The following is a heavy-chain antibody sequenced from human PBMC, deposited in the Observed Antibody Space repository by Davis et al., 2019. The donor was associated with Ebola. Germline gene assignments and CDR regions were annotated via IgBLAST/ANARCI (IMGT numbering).Heavy chain of an antibody. CDR1: GGSMSRNY. J-gene: IGHJ4*02. Sequence: SETLSLTCTVSGGSMSRNYWSWIRQPPGKGLEWIGYMHYRGNRKYNPSLKSRVTISVDVSKNQLSLRLSSVTAADTAVYYCARQEGFAWWPLWGRGALVTVSS. D-gene: IGHD2-15*01. V-gene: IGHV4-59*08. CDR3: ARQEGFAWWPL. CDR2: MHYRGNR.